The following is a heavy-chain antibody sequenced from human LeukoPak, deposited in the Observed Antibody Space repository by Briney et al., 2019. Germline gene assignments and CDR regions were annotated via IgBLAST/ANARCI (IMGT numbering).Heavy chain of an antibody. V-gene: IGHV3-7*01. CDR3: ESGGDIVVVPAARHYFDY. CDR2: IKQDGSEK. J-gene: IGHJ4*02. D-gene: IGHD2-2*01. Sequence: GGSLRLSCAASGFTYSSYWMSWVRQAPGKGLEWVANIKQDGSEKYYVDSVKGRFTISRDNAKNSLYLQMNSLRAEDTAVYYCESGGDIVVVPAARHYFDYWGQGTLVTVSS. CDR1: GFTYSSYW.